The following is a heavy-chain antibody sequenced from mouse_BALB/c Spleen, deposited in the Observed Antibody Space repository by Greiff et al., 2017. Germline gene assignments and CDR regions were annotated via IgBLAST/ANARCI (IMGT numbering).Heavy chain of an antibody. CDR1: GFSLTSYG. D-gene: IGHD1-1*01. CDR3: ARKVYYYGSSYWAMDY. J-gene: IGHJ4*01. Sequence: VMLVESGPGLVQPSQSLSITCTVSGFSLTSYGVHWVRQSPGKGLEWLGVIWSGGSTDYNAAFISRLSISKDNSKSQVFFKMNSLQADDTAIYYCARKVYYYGSSYWAMDYWGQGTSVTVSS. CDR2: IWSGGST. V-gene: IGHV2-4-1*01.